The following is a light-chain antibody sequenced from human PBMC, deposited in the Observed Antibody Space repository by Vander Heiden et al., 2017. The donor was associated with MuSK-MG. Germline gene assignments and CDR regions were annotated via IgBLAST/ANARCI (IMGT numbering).Light chain of an antibody. Sequence: DILMTQSPSSLSASVGDRVTITCRASESVRRYLNWYQYKPGKAPQLLIYATSSLQNGVPSRFSGSGSGTDFTLTITSLRPEDFATYYCQQSFSSYTFGPWTNVQIK. CDR2: ATS. CDR3: QQSFSSYT. V-gene: IGKV1-39*01. J-gene: IGKJ2*01. CDR1: ESVRRY.